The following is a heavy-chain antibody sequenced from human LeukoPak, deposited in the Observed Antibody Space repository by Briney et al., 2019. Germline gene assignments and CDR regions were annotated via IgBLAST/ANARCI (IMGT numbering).Heavy chain of an antibody. CDR1: GFTFSSYG. J-gene: IGHJ6*02. CDR2: ISYDGSNK. CDR3: ARAVGEYSGYEADYYYGMDV. V-gene: IGHV3-30*03. D-gene: IGHD5-12*01. Sequence: GGSLRLSCAASGFTFSSYGMHWVRQAPGKGLERVAVISYDGSNKYYADSVKGRFTISRDNSKNTLYLQMNSLRAEDTAVYYCARAVGEYSGYEADYYYGMDVWGQGTTVTVSS.